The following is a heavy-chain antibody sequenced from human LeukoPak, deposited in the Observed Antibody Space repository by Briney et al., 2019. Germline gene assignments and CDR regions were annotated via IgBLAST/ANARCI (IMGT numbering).Heavy chain of an antibody. J-gene: IGHJ4*02. CDR3: AREGTIWRGRVVDY. D-gene: IGHD1-1*01. Sequence: ASVKVCCKSSGYSFTSYAKSRVWQAPGQGFELMGGINTNTGNPTYSQGFTGRFAFSLDNSVSRAYLQIRSLKAEDTAVYYCAREGTIWRGRVVDYWGQGPLVNVSS. CDR2: INTNTGNP. CDR1: GYSFTSYA. V-gene: IGHV7-4-1*01.